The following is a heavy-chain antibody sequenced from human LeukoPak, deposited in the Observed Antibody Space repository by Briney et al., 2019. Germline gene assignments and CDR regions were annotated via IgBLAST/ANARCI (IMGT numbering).Heavy chain of an antibody. J-gene: IGHJ2*01. D-gene: IGHD3-22*01. V-gene: IGHV3-13*04. CDR2: IDTAGST. CDR3: IRESNYYDSSTSPGYFDL. CDR1: GFTFRTYD. Sequence: SGVSLRLSCAASGFTFRTYDMHWVRQVTGEGLEWVSAIDTAGSTYYPGSVKGRFTISRENTKNSLYLQMNSLRAGDTAVYYCIRESNYYDSSTSPGYFDLWGRGTLVTVSS.